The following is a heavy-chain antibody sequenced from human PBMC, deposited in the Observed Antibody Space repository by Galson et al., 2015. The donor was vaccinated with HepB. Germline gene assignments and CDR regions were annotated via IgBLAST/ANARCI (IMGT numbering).Heavy chain of an antibody. CDR2: IYYSGNT. CDR1: GGSISSYY. D-gene: IGHD2-2*01. CDR3: ASTLVVPAGIAYYFYGMDV. J-gene: IGHJ6*02. Sequence: ETLSLTCTVSGGSISSYYWSWIRQPPGKGLEWIGYIYYSGNTNYNPSLKSRVTISVDTSKNQFSLRLSSVTAADTAVYYCASTLVVPAGIAYYFYGMDVWGQGTTVTVSS. V-gene: IGHV4-59*08.